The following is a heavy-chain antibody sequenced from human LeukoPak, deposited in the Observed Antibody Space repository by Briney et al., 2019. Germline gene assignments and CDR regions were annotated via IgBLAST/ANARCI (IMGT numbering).Heavy chain of an antibody. Sequence: SETLSLTCTVSLDSTTSNFWSWVRQPPGKGLEWIGEIHRSGSPNYNPSLQSRVTISIDRSRNQIVLELSSVTAADTAVYYCARTYSGRSYYFDCWGQGTLVTVSS. CDR1: LDSTTSNF. J-gene: IGHJ4*02. CDR3: ARTYSGRSYYFDC. D-gene: IGHD1-26*01. CDR2: IHRSGSP. V-gene: IGHV4-4*02.